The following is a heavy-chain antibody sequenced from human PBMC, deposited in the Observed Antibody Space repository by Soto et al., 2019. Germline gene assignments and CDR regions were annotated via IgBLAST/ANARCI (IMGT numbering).Heavy chain of an antibody. CDR1: GGTFSGYA. J-gene: IGHJ4*02. V-gene: IGHV1-69*13. Sequence: SVKVSCKASGGTFSGYAISWVRQAPGQGLEWMGGIIPIFGTANYAQKFQGRVTITADESTSTAYMELSSLRSEDTAVYYCARIGKSWLQFGTFDYWGQGTLVTVSS. D-gene: IGHD5-12*01. CDR2: IIPIFGTA. CDR3: ARIGKSWLQFGTFDY.